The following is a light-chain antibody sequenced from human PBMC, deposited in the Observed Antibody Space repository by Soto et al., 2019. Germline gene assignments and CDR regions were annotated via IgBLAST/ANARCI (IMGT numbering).Light chain of an antibody. Sequence: AIQMTQSPSSLSAAVGDRVTITCRLSQGIRNDVGWYQQKPGKPPKLLIFGASSVESGVPSRFSGSGSGTDFTLTISSLQHEDFATYYCVQDYDYPRTFGQGTKVDIK. V-gene: IGKV1-6*01. CDR2: GAS. CDR3: VQDYDYPRT. CDR1: QGIRND. J-gene: IGKJ1*01.